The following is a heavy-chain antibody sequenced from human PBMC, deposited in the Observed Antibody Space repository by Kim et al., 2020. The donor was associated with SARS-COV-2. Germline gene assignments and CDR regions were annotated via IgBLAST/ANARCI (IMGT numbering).Heavy chain of an antibody. Sequence: GGSLRLSCAASGFTFSSYWMHWVRQAPGKGLVWVSRINSDGSSTIYADSVKGRFTISRDNAKNTLYLQMNSLRAEDTSVYYCARVLGAGSGGYYYWGQGTLVTVSS. J-gene: IGHJ4*02. D-gene: IGHD3-22*01. CDR1: GFTFSSYW. CDR2: INSDGSST. CDR3: ARVLGAGSGGYYY. V-gene: IGHV3-74*01.